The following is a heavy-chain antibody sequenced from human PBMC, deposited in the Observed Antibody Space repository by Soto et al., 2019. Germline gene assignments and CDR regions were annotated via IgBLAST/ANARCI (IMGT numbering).Heavy chain of an antibody. V-gene: IGHV3-23*01. Sequence: GGSLRLSCAASGFTFSSDPMSWVRQAPGKGLEWVSVISGSGGNTYYSDSVKGRFTISRDNSKNTLYLQMNSLRAEDTAVYYCARALRSGYCSGGSCYYYYYGMDVWGQGTTVTVSS. CDR2: ISGSGGNT. J-gene: IGHJ6*02. D-gene: IGHD2-15*01. CDR3: ARALRSGYCSGGSCYYYYYGMDV. CDR1: GFTFSSDP.